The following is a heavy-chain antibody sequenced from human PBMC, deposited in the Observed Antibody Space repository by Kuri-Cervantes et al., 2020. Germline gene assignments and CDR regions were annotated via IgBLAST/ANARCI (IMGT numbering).Heavy chain of an antibody. CDR1: GFTFSSGG. D-gene: IGHD6-19*01. Sequence: GGSLRLSCAASGFTFSSGGMNWVRQAPGKGLEWVSGVSWNGSRTHYADSVKGRFIISRDNSRNFLYQEMNSLRPEDMAVYYCASPSIAVAGTWYYYYGMDVWGQGTTVTVSS. CDR2: VSWNGSRT. V-gene: IGHV3-19*01. J-gene: IGHJ6*02. CDR3: ASPSIAVAGTWYYYYGMDV.